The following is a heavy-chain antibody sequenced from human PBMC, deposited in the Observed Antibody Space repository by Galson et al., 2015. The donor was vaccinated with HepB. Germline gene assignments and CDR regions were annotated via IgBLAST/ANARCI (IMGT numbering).Heavy chain of an antibody. CDR3: SSVTYSSYVDFDY. J-gene: IGHJ4*02. Sequence: SVKVSCKASGYTFTAYYLHWVRQAPGQGPQWMGWINPNTGDTNYAPKFQGRVTMTRDTSISTAYMELSSLKSDDTAVYYCSSVTYSSYVDFDYWGQRTLVTISP. V-gene: IGHV1-2*02. D-gene: IGHD5-18*01. CDR2: INPNTGDT. CDR1: GYTFTAYY.